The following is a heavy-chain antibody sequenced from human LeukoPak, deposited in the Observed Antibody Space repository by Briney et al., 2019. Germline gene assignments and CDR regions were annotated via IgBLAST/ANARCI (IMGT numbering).Heavy chain of an antibody. Sequence: GGSLRLSCAASGFTFSSYGMDWVRQAPGKGLEWGVVISYDGSNKYYADSVKGRFTISRDNSKNTLYLQMNSLRAEDTAVYYCAKVSGCSSTSCQLTGDYWGQGTLVTVSS. CDR1: GFTFSSYG. CDR2: ISYDGSNK. CDR3: AKVSGCSSTSCQLTGDY. V-gene: IGHV3-30*18. J-gene: IGHJ4*02. D-gene: IGHD2-2*01.